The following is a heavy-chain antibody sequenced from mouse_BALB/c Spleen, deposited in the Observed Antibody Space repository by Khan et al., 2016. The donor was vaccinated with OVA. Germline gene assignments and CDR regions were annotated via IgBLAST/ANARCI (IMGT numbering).Heavy chain of an antibody. D-gene: IGHD2-10*02. CDR1: GYSITSDYA. CDR2: ISYSGNT. CDR3: ARVYGGDFDY. Sequence: EVQLQESGPGLVKPSQSLSLTCTVTGYSITSDYAWNWIRQFPGNKLEWMGYISYSGNTNYNPSLKSRITITRDTSKIQFFLQLNSVTHEDTATYYCARVYGGDFDYWGQGTTLTVSS. J-gene: IGHJ2*01. V-gene: IGHV3-2*02.